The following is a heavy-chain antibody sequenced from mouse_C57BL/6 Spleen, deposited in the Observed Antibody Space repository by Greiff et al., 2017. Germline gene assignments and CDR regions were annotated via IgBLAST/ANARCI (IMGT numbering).Heavy chain of an antibody. CDR1: GYTFTSYW. CDR3: ARGAGSSGYFDY. J-gene: IGHJ2*01. D-gene: IGHD1-1*01. CDR2: IDPSDSYT. V-gene: IGHV1-69*01. Sequence: QVQLQQSGAELVMPGASVKLSCKASGYTFTSYWMHWVKQRPGQGLEWIGEIDPSDSYTNYNQKFKGKSTLTVDKSSSTAYMQLSSLTSEDSAVYSCARGAGSSGYFDYWGQGTTLTVSS.